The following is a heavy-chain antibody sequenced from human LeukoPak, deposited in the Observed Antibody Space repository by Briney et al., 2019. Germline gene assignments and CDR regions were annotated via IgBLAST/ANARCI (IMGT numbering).Heavy chain of an antibody. D-gene: IGHD3-9*01. V-gene: IGHV3-7*03. CDR3: ARDEGRYFDWLLAAGGMDV. CDR1: GFTFSSYW. Sequence: GGSLRLSCAASGFTFSSYWMSWVRQAPGKGLEWVANIKQDGSEKYYVDSVKGRFTISRDNAKNSLYLQMNCLRAEDTAVYYCARDEGRYFDWLLAAGGMDVWGKGTTVTVSS. J-gene: IGHJ6*04. CDR2: IKQDGSEK.